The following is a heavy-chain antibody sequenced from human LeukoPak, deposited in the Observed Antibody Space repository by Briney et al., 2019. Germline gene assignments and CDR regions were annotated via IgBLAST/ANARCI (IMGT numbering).Heavy chain of an antibody. D-gene: IGHD3-10*01. CDR2: ISGSGGST. V-gene: IGHV3-23*01. CDR1: GSTFSSYA. J-gene: IGHJ4*02. CDR3: AKEGRPSSGSYYNDY. Sequence: GGSLRLSCAASGSTFSSYAISWVRQAPGKGLEWVSAISGSGGSTYYADSVKGRFTISRDNSKNTVYLQMNSLRAEDTAVYYCAKEGRPSSGSYYNDYWGQGTLVTVSS.